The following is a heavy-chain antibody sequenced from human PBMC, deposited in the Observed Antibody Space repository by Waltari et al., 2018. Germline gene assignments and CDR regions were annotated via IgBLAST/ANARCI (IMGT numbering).Heavy chain of an antibody. V-gene: IGHV4-4*02. CDR1: GDYMSSGDW. D-gene: IGHD2-15*01. CDR3: ARDRGRGIYLDS. CDR2: IQRSGRT. J-gene: IGHJ4*02. Sequence: QMQLQESGPGLVNPSGTLSLTCTVSGDYMSSGDWWSWVRQPPEKGLEWIGQIQRSGRTNYNPSLESRVTISIDTSNNHFSLKVTSTTAADTAVYYCARDRGRGIYLDSWGRGTLVTVSP.